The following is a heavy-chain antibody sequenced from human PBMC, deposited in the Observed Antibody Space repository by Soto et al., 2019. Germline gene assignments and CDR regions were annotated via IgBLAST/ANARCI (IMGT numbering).Heavy chain of an antibody. Sequence: GGSLRLSCAASGFTFSSYGMHWVRQAPGKGLEWVAVIWYDGSNKYYADSVKGRFTVSRDNSKNTLYLQMNSLRAEDTAVYYCARDHGVLRYFDWLQTGDRQNYFEYWGQGT. D-gene: IGHD3-9*01. J-gene: IGHJ4*02. CDR2: IWYDGSNK. V-gene: IGHV3-33*01. CDR1: GFTFSSYG. CDR3: ARDHGVLRYFDWLQTGDRQNYFEY.